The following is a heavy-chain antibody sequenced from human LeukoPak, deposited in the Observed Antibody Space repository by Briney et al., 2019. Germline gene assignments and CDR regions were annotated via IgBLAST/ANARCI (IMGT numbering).Heavy chain of an antibody. CDR3: ARGGGLDV. D-gene: IGHD3-16*01. CDR1: GFTFSSYW. CDR2: INHNGNVN. V-gene: IGHV3-7*03. Sequence: GGSLRLSCAASGFTFSSYWMNWARQAPGKGLEWVASINHNGNVNYYVVSVKGRFTISRDNAKNSPYLQMSNLRAEDTAVYFCARGGGLDVWGQGATVTVSS. J-gene: IGHJ6*02.